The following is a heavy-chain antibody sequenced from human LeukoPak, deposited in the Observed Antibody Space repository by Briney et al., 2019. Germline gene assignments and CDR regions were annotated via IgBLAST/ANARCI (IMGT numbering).Heavy chain of an antibody. J-gene: IGHJ5*02. Sequence: PSETLSLTCTVSGGSISNYYWSWIRQPAGKGLEWIGRIYTSGSTNYNPSLKSRVTMSVDTSKNQISLKLSSVTAADTAVYYCARDRPYSGYVDWFDPWGQGTLVTVSS. D-gene: IGHD5-12*01. CDR1: GGSISNYY. CDR2: IYTSGST. CDR3: ARDRPYSGYVDWFDP. V-gene: IGHV4-4*07.